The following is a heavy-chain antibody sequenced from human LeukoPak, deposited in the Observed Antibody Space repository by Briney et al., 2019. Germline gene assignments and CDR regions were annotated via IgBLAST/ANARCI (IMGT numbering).Heavy chain of an antibody. CDR1: GGSFSGCY. Sequence: SETLSLTCAVYGGSFSGCYWTWIRQTPEKGLEWIGEMNPSGSTNYNPSLKSRVTISVDTSKNQFSLKLSSVTAADTAVYYCARRSPYRLAAAGSSWFDPWGQGTLVTVSS. D-gene: IGHD6-13*01. V-gene: IGHV4-34*01. CDR3: ARRSPYRLAAAGSSWFDP. J-gene: IGHJ5*02. CDR2: MNPSGST.